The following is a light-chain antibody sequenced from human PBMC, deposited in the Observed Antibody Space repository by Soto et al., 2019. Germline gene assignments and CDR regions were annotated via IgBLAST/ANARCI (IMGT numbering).Light chain of an antibody. J-gene: IGLJ2*01. CDR3: TSYASTTTHVV. CDR1: GSDVGNYNY. Sequence: SALTQPASVSGSPGQSITISCTGTGSDVGNYNYVSWYQHHPGKVPNLLIYEVFNRPSGVSNRFSGSKSGNTASLTISGLRPEDEGDYYCTSYASTTTHVVFGGGTKLTVL. V-gene: IGLV2-14*01. CDR2: EVF.